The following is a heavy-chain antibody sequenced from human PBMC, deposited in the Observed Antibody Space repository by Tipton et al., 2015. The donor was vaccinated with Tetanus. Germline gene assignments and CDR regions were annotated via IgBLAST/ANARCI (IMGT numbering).Heavy chain of an antibody. D-gene: IGHD5/OR15-5a*01. CDR2: ISHTGRP. CDR1: GASVNSGGYS. J-gene: IGHJ4*02. CDR3: ARLREIVSRSGWAFDY. Sequence: TLSLTCTVSGASVNSGGYSWAWIRQPPGKGLAWMGDISHTGRPRYNPSLKSRLTMSVHASRTQFSLKMESVTAADTAVYYCARLREIVSRSGWAFDYWGQGILVTVSS. V-gene: IGHV4-61*08.